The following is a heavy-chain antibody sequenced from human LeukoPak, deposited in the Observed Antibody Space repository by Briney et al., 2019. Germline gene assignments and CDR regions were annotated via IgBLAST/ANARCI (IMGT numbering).Heavy chain of an antibody. CDR2: IYYSGST. J-gene: IGHJ4*02. CDR1: GGSISSYY. CDR3: ARAWGPSWGYDY. V-gene: IGHV4-59*01. Sequence: SETLSLTCTVSGGSISSYYWSWIRQPPGKGLEWIGYIYYSGSTNYNPSLKSRVTISVDTSKNQFSLKLSSVTAADTAVYYCARAWGPSWGYDYWGQGTPVTVSS. D-gene: IGHD3-16*01.